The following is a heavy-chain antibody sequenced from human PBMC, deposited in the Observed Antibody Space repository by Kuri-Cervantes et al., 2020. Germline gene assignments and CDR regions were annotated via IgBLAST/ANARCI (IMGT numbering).Heavy chain of an antibody. J-gene: IGHJ6*03. CDR3: AREAFEVWAYYYYYMDV. CDR1: GFTFDDYA. Sequence: LSLTCAASGFTFDDYAMNWVRQAPGKGLEWVSGISWNSGSIGYADSVKGRFTISRDNSKNSLYLQMNSLRAEDTAVYYCAREAFEVWAYYYYYMDVWGKGTTVTVSS. CDR2: ISWNSGSI. D-gene: IGHD3-9*01. V-gene: IGHV3-9*01.